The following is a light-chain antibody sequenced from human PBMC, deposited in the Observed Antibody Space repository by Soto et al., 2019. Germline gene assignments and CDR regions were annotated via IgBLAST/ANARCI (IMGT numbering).Light chain of an antibody. Sequence: EVVLTQSPGTVSLSPGERATLSCRASQSVTSNYLAWYQQKPGQAPRLLIYAASSRATGIPDRFSGSGSGTDFTLSISRLEPDDFAVYYCHQYGSSITWTFGQGTKVEIK. CDR2: AAS. CDR1: QSVTSNY. J-gene: IGKJ1*01. V-gene: IGKV3-20*01. CDR3: HQYGSSITWT.